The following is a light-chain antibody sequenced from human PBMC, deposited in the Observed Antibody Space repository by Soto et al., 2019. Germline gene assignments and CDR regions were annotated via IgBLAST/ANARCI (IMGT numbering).Light chain of an antibody. Sequence: QSALTQPASVSGSPGQSITISCTGTSSDFGGYDYVSWYQQHPGKAPKILIYDVSNRPSGVSNRFSGSKSGNTASLTISGLQAEDEADYYCSSCRRSSSSYVFGTGTKVTVL. V-gene: IGLV2-14*01. J-gene: IGLJ1*01. CDR2: DVS. CDR1: SSDFGGYDY. CDR3: SSCRRSSSSYV.